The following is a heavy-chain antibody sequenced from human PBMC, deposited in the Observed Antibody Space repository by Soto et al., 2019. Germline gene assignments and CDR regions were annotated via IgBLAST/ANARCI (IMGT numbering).Heavy chain of an antibody. V-gene: IGHV3-30*18. J-gene: IGHJ6*02. CDR3: AKDRSGYDYYYYYGMDV. CDR1: GFTFSSYG. D-gene: IGHD5-12*01. Sequence: PGGSLRLSCAASGFTFSSYGMHWVRQAPGKGLGWVAVISYDGSNKYYADSVKGRFTISRDNSKNTLYLQMNSLRAEDTAVYYCAKDRSGYDYYYYYGMDVWGQGTTVTVSS. CDR2: ISYDGSNK.